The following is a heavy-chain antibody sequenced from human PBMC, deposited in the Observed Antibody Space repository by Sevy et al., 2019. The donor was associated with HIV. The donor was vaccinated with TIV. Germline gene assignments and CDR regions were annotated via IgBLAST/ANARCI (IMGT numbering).Heavy chain of an antibody. J-gene: IGHJ4*02. V-gene: IGHV3-21*01. CDR1: GFTFSSYS. Sequence: GGSLRLSCAASGFTFSSYSMNWVRQAPGKGLEWVSSISSSSSYIYYADSVKGRFTISRDNAKNSLYLQMNSLRAEDTAVYYYARDGLGIGSSSVFDYWGQGTLVTVSA. CDR3: ARDGLGIGSSSVFDY. CDR2: ISSSSSYI. D-gene: IGHD6-6*01.